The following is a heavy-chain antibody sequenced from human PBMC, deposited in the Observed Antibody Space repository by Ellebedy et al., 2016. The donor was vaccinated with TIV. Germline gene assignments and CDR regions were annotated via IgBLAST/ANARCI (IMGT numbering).Heavy chain of an antibody. J-gene: IGHJ6*02. V-gene: IGHV3-48*02. D-gene: IGHD6-13*01. CDR1: GFTLTAYS. Sequence: GESLKISCAASGFTLTAYSMNWVRQAPGKGLEWISYLGKGGTIIHQADFAKGRFTISRDTTKNLLYLQMNSLRDEDTAIYYCTRDKGTAGGMDVWGQGTTVTVSS. CDR2: LGKGGTII. CDR3: TRDKGTAGGMDV.